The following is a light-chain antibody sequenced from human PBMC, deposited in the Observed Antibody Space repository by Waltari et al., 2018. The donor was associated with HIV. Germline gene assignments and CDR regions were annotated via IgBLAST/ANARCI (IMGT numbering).Light chain of an antibody. CDR1: QNIDNY. CDR3: QQYYIAPFT. J-gene: IGKJ2*01. Sequence: DIEMTQSPFTLSASVGDRVPIPCRASQNIDNYLAWYQQESGKAPKLLLFRASFLGGGVPSRFSASGSGTEFTLTINSLQPDDMATYFCQQYYIAPFTFGQGTTLDMK. V-gene: IGKV1-5*03. CDR2: RAS.